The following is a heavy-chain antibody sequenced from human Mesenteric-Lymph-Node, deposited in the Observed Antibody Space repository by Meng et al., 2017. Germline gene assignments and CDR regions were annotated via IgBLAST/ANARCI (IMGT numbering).Heavy chain of an antibody. CDR3: ARYINSAGHFDY. V-gene: IGHV6-1*01. CDR1: GDSVSSDSAA. J-gene: IGHJ4*02. D-gene: IGHD1-1*01. Sequence: SQTRSLTCAIAGDSVSSDSAAWNWIRQSPSRGLEWLGRTYYRSKWYSDYAVSVKSRISINPDTSKNEFSLQLNSVTPEDTAVYYCARYINSAGHFDYWGQGTLVTVSS. CDR2: TYYRSKWYS.